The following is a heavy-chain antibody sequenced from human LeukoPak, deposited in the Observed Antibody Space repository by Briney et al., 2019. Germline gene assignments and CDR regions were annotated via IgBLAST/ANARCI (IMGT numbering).Heavy chain of an antibody. CDR1: GFTFSGFS. V-gene: IGHV3-7*01. CDR2: IKQDGSER. Sequence: GGSLRLSCAASGFTFSGFSMSWVRQSPTKGLGWVANIKQDGSERYYVDSVKGRFTISRDNAKNSLSLQMNNLRVEDTAVYYCARAGSHWHYVYWGQGTVVTVSS. CDR3: ARAGSHWHYVY. D-gene: IGHD3-10*01. J-gene: IGHJ4*02.